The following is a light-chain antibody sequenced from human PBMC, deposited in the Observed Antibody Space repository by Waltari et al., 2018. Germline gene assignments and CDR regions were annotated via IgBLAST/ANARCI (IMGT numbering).Light chain of an antibody. CDR3: HSFGTSGNMGM. CDR1: ALPRQY. CDR2: MDK. V-gene: IGLV3-25*03. J-gene: IGLJ3*02. Sequence: YELTQAPSVSVSPGQTAKITCSGDALPRQYVYWYQQKAGRAPVFIIYMDKDRPTGIPERFSGSSSGTTGTLTISGVQAEDEADYYCHSFGTSGNMGMFGGGTKLTVL.